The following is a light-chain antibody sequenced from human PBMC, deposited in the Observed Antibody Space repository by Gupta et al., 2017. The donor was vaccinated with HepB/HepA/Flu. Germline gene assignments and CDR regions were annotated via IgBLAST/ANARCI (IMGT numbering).Light chain of an antibody. CDR1: QSIGTT. Sequence: IPMTQSPSSLSASVGARVTITCRASQSIGTTFNWYHHKPGKAPKLLIYCASTLRSAGPSRCSSSGSSADCLTTISSMQTEDCATVQGHQSYAMPLTFGQGTKVEFK. J-gene: IGKJ1*01. CDR2: CAS. CDR3: HQSYAMPLT. V-gene: IGKV1-39*01.